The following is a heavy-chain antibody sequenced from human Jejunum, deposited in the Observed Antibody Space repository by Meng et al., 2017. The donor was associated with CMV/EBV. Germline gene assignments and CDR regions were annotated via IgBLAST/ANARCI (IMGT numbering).Heavy chain of an antibody. V-gene: IGHV3-20*03. Sequence: CGFKFDDYGMSWVRLVPGKGLEWVSCISWNGGNTGYADSVKGRFTISRDNAKKSLYLEMNSLRVEDTALYYCARDKDTGTYYSDYWGQGTLVTVSS. CDR1: GFKFDDYG. CDR3: ARDKDTGTYYSDY. CDR2: ISWNGGNT. D-gene: IGHD1-26*01. J-gene: IGHJ4*02.